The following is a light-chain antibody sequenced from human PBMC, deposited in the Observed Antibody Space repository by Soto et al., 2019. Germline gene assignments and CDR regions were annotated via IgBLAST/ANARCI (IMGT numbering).Light chain of an antibody. Sequence: DIVMTQSPDSLAVSLGERATFSCKSSQSILYSSNNKNYLAWYQQKPGQPPKLLIYWASTRESGVPDRFSGSGSGTDFTLTISSLQAEDVAVYYCQQYYSTPRTFGQGTKLEIK. J-gene: IGKJ2*01. CDR3: QQYYSTPRT. V-gene: IGKV4-1*01. CDR1: QSILYSSNNKNY. CDR2: WAS.